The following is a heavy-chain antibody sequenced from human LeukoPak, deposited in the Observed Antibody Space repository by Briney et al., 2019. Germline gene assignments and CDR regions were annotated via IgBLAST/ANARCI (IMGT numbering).Heavy chain of an antibody. Sequence: ASVKVSCKASGYTFTGYYMHWVRQAPGQGLEWMGWINPNSGGTNYAQKFQGRVTMTRDTSISTAHMELSRLRSDDTAVYYCARISREQQLVLLGSYYYXXMDVWGXXTTVTVS. J-gene: IGHJ6*03. D-gene: IGHD6-13*01. CDR2: INPNSGGT. CDR3: ARISREQQLVLLGSYYYXXMDV. CDR1: GYTFTGYY. V-gene: IGHV1-2*02.